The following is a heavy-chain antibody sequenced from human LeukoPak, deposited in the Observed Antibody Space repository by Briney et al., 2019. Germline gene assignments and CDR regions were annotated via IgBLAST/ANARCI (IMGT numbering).Heavy chain of an antibody. CDR3: ARAPLRFLEWSRPLDY. D-gene: IGHD3-3*01. Sequence: SETLSLTCAVSGGSISSSNWWSWVRQPPGKGLEWIGEIYHSGSTNYNPSLKSRVTISVDKSKNQFSLKLSSVTAADTAVYYCARAPLRFLEWSRPLDYWGQGTLVTVSS. J-gene: IGHJ4*02. V-gene: IGHV4-4*02. CDR1: GGSISSSNW. CDR2: IYHSGST.